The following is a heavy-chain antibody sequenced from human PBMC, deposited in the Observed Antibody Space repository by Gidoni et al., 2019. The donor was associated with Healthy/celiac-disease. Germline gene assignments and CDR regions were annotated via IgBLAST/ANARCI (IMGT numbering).Heavy chain of an antibody. J-gene: IGHJ3*02. CDR1: GFTFSSYW. CDR3: ARVRGGAFDI. D-gene: IGHD3-16*01. CDR2: IKQDGSEK. V-gene: IGHV3-7*03. Sequence: EVQLVESVAGLVQPGGPLRLSCAAPGFTFSSYWMSWVSQASGKGLEWVANIKQDGSEKYYVDSVKGRFTISRDNAKNSLYLQMNSLRAEDTAVYYCARVRGGAFDIWGQGTMVTVSS.